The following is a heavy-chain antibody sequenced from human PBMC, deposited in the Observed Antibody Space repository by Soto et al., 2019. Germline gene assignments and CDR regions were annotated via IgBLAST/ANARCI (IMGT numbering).Heavy chain of an antibody. CDR2: IYHSGTT. D-gene: IGHD3-22*01. V-gene: IGHV4-31*03. CDR1: GSSFSSDGSY. J-gene: IGHJ4*02. CDR3: TRIRGVHDSCGYYRPSFDF. Sequence: TLTLTCRVSGSSFSSDGSYWSCIRQHPGEGLEWVGHIYHSGTTYYSPSLQSRLITSVDTSKNQFALRLSSVTAADTALYFCTRIRGVHDSCGYYRPSFDFWGQGTLVTVSS.